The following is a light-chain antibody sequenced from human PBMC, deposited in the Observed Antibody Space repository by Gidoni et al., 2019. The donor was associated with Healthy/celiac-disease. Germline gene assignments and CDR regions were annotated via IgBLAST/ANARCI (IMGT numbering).Light chain of an antibody. CDR3: QQYNNWPPYT. J-gene: IGKJ2*01. Sequence: EIVMTQSPATLSVSPGERATLSCRASQSVSSNLAWYQQQPGQAPRLLIYGASTRATGIPARFSGSGSGTEFTLTISSLQSEEFAVYYCQQYNNWPPYTFGQGTKLEIK. CDR2: GAS. V-gene: IGKV3-15*01. CDR1: QSVSSN.